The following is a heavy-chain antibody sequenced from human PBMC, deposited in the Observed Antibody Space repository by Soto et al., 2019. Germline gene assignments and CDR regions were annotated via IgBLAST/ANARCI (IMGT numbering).Heavy chain of an antibody. CDR2: ISWTGGPI. J-gene: IGHJ4*02. Sequence: EVQLVESGGGLVQPGRSLRLSCAASGFNFNDYGMSWVRQVPGKGLEWVSGISWTGGPIGYSDSVKGRFTISRDNVKNSLYLQMNSLRAEDTALYYCTEDIRMNGDYGPHYFDFWGQGTLVTVSS. CDR1: GFNFNDYG. CDR3: TEDIRMNGDYGPHYFDF. V-gene: IGHV3-9*01. D-gene: IGHD2-21*02.